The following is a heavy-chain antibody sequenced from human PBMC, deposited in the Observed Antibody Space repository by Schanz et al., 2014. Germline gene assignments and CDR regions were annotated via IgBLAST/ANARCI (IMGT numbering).Heavy chain of an antibody. J-gene: IGHJ4*02. CDR3: ARGSFSSGWFLY. CDR1: GFTFSNTW. V-gene: IGHV3-21*02. Sequence: EVQLVESGGGLVKPGGSLRLSCAASGFTFSNTWMSWVRQAPGKGLEWVSTITSNGGGTYYADSVKGRFTISRDNAKSSLHLQMNSLRADDTAVYYCARGSFSSGWFLYWGQGSLVTVSS. CDR2: ITSNGGGT. D-gene: IGHD6-19*01.